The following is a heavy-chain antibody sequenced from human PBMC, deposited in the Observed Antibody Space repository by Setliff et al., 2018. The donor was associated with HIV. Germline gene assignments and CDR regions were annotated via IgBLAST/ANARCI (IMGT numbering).Heavy chain of an antibody. CDR3: ARGVARQVVIDRWFDP. J-gene: IGHJ5*02. CDR2: INTSGST. V-gene: IGHV4-4*07. D-gene: IGHD2-21*01. CDR1: GGSVSNYY. Sequence: SETLSLTCTVSGGSVSNYYWTWIRQSAGKGLEWIGHINTSGSTKYNPSLKSRLTMSVDSSGNQFSLTLTSVTAADTAAYYCARGVARQVVIDRWFDPWGQGTPVTVSS.